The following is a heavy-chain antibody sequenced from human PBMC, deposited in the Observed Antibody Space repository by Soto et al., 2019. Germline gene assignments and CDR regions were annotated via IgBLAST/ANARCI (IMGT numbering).Heavy chain of an antibody. V-gene: IGHV4-30-2*01. J-gene: IGHJ3*02. CDR3: ARVGFGVTTVRGGWRAFDI. CDR2: IYHSGST. D-gene: IGHD3-10*01. CDR1: GGSISSGGYS. Sequence: PSETLSLTCAVSGGSISSGGYSWSWIRQPPGKGLEWIGYIYHSGSTYYNPSLKSRVTISVDRSKNQFSLKLSSVTTADTAVYYCARVGFGVTTVRGGWRAFDIWGQGTVVTVS.